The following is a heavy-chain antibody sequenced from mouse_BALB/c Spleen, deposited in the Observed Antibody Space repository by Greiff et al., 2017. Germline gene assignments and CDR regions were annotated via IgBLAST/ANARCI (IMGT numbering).Heavy chain of an antibody. CDR2: INPSNGRT. CDR3: ARNYGSSYGSWYFDV. Sequence: QVQLQQPGAELVKPGASVKLSCKASGYTFTSYWMHWVKQRPGQDLEWIGEINPSNGRTNYNEKFKSKATLTVDKSSSTAYMQLSSLTSEDSAVYYCARNYGSSYGSWYFDVWGAGTTVTVSS. D-gene: IGHD1-1*01. CDR1: GYTFTSYW. J-gene: IGHJ1*01. V-gene: IGHV1S81*02.